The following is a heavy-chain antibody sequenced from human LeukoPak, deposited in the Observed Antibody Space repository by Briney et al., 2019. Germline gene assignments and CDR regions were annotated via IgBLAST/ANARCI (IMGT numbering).Heavy chain of an antibody. J-gene: IGHJ5*02. Sequence: ASVKVSCKASGYSFTGYYIHWVRQAPGQGLEWMGWINSNSGGTNYAQKFQGRVTMTRDTSISTAYTELSRLRSDDTAVYYCATATLVGATSSPWGQGTLVTVSS. CDR3: ATATLVGATSSP. CDR1: GYSFTGYY. D-gene: IGHD1-26*01. V-gene: IGHV1-2*02. CDR2: INSNSGGT.